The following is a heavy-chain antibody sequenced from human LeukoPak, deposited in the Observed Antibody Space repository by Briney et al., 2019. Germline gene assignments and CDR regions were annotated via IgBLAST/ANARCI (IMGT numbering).Heavy chain of an antibody. V-gene: IGHV3-48*03. J-gene: IGHJ6*02. CDR2: ISSSGSTI. D-gene: IGHD6-13*01. CDR3: AREKDIAAAGTYYYYGMDV. CDR1: GFTFSSYE. Sequence: GGSLRLSCAASGFTFSSYETNWVRQAPGKGLEWVSYISSSGSTIYYADSVKGRFTISRDNAKNSLYLQMNSLRAEDTAVYYCAREKDIAAAGTYYYYGMDVWGQGTTVTVSS.